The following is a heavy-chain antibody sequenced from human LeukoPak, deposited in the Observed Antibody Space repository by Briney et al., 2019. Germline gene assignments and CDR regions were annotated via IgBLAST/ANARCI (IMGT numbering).Heavy chain of an antibody. V-gene: IGHV3-23*01. CDR3: AKERSAPSYNEGFDL. CDR2: INGRSSST. J-gene: IGHJ3*01. Sequence: PGRSLRLSCAASGFTFSSYAMHWVRQAPGKGLEWVSGINGRSSSTYYADSVEGRCTISRDNSKNTLYLQLNTLRAEDTAVYYCAKERSAPSYNEGFDLGGQGTWVTVSS. CDR1: GFTFSSYA. D-gene: IGHD5-18*01.